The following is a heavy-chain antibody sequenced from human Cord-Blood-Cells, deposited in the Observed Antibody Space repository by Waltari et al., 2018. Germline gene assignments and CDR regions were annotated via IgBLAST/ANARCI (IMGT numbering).Heavy chain of an antibody. V-gene: IGHV1-69*01. D-gene: IGHD2-15*01. CDR3: ARDLDHYCSGGSCYSDY. J-gene: IGHJ4*02. Sequence: QVQLVQSGAEVKKPGSSVKVSCKASGGTFSSYAISWVRQAPGPGLEWMGGIIPIFGTANYAQKFQGRVTITADESTSTAYMELSSLRSEDTAVYYCARDLDHYCSGGSCYSDYWGQGTLVTVSS. CDR2: IIPIFGTA. CDR1: GGTFSSYA.